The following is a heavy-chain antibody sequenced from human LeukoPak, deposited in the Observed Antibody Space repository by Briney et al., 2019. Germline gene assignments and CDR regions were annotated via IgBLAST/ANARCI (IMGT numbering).Heavy chain of an antibody. V-gene: IGHV3-43*02. D-gene: IGHD5-24*01. Sequence: GGSLRLSCAASGFTFYDYAMLSVRHAPGKGLEWVSLISGDGVTTYYADSVKGRFTISRDTSKNSLYLQMNSLRTEDTALYYCARDTYPDERWLQLPTGYWGQGTLVTVSS. J-gene: IGHJ4*02. CDR1: GFTFYDYA. CDR3: ARDTYPDERWLQLPTGY. CDR2: ISGDGVTT.